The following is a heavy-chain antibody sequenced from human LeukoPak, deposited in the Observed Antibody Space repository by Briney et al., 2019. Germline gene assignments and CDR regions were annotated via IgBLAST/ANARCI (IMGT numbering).Heavy chain of an antibody. V-gene: IGHV3-30*18. CDR2: ISYDGSNK. CDR1: GFTFSNYG. CDR3: AKSDGF. Sequence: GGSLSLTCAASGFTFSNYGMHWVRQAPGKGLEWVAVISYDGSNKYYADSVKGRFTISRDNSKTTLYLQMNSLRAEDTAVYYCAKSDGFWGQGTLVTVSS. J-gene: IGHJ4*02. D-gene: IGHD5-24*01.